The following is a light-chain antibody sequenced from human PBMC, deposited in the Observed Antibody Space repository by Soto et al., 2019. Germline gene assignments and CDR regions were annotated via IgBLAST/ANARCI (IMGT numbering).Light chain of an antibody. CDR2: GAS. V-gene: IGKV3-15*01. CDR1: QSVPSR. CDR3: QQDNKWPRT. Sequence: EIVMRQSPATLSASAGDDGTLSWRASQSVPSRIAWYQQKPGQAPSLLIYGASTRATGTPARFSGSGSGTEFTLTISSLQSEDFAVYYCQQDNKWPRTFGQGTKVEIK. J-gene: IGKJ1*01.